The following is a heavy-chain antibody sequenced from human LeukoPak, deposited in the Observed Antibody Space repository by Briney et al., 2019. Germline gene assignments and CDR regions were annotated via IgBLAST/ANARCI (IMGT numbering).Heavy chain of an antibody. D-gene: IGHD5-12*01. CDR3: ARDGGYSGYDKGFY. J-gene: IGHJ4*02. CDR1: GGTFSSYA. CDR2: IIPIFGTA. Sequence: SVKVSCKASGGTFSSYAISWVRQAPGQGLEWMGRIIPIFGTANYAQKFQGRVTITTDESTSTAYMELSSLRSEDMAVYYCARDGGYSGYDKGFYWGQGTLVTVSS. V-gene: IGHV1-69*05.